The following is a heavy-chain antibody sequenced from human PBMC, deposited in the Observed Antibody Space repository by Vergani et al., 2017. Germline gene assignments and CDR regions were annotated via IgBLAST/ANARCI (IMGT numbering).Heavy chain of an antibody. J-gene: IGHJ4*02. V-gene: IGHV1-69*18. Sequence: QVQLVQSGAVVKKPGASVKVSCKASGGTFSSNSISWVRQAPGQGLEWMGRIIPIFGTTSYAQKFQGRVTILADESTSTAYMELSSLRSEDTAVYYCARSSGYYSYYFDFWGQGTLVTVSS. CDR3: ARSSGYYSYYFDF. CDR2: IIPIFGTT. D-gene: IGHD3-22*01. CDR1: GGTFSSNS.